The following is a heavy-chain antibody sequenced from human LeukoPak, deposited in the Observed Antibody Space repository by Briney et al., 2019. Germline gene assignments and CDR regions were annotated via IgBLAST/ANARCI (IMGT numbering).Heavy chain of an antibody. J-gene: IGHJ4*02. CDR3: ASGVHYYDSSGYSRRYYFDY. V-gene: IGHV4-39*07. Sequence: GSLRLSCAASGFTFSSYSMNWVRQPPGKGLEWIGSIYYSGSTYYNPSLKSRVTISVDTSKNQFSLKLSSVTAADTAVYYCASGVHYYDSSGYSRRYYFDYWGQGTLVTVSS. CDR2: IYYSGST. CDR1: GFTFSSYS. D-gene: IGHD3-22*01.